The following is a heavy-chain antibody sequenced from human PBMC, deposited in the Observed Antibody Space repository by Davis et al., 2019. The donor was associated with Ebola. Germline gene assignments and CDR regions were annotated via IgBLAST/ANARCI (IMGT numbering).Heavy chain of an antibody. CDR2: INHSGST. D-gene: IGHD5-24*01. Sequence: PSETLSLTCSVSGGSISSSSYYWGWIRQPPGKGLEWIGEINHSGSTNYNPSLKSRVTISVDTSKNQFSLKLSSVTAADTAVYYCARGGRGWLQFFLDYWGQGTLVTVSS. V-gene: IGHV4-39*07. CDR1: GGSISSSSYY. J-gene: IGHJ4*02. CDR3: ARGGRGWLQFFLDY.